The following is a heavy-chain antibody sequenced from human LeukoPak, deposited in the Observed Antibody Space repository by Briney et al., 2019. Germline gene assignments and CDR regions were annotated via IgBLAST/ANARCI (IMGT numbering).Heavy chain of an antibody. Sequence: GGSLRLSCAASGFMFSNYWMSWVRQAPGKGLEWVSVIYSGGSTYYADSVKGRFTISRDNSKNTLYLQMNSLRAEDTAVYYCARELGYCSGASCYFKYYGMDVWGQGTTVTVFS. D-gene: IGHD2-15*01. CDR1: GFMFSNYW. CDR2: IYSGGST. CDR3: ARELGYCSGASCYFKYYGMDV. V-gene: IGHV3-53*01. J-gene: IGHJ6*02.